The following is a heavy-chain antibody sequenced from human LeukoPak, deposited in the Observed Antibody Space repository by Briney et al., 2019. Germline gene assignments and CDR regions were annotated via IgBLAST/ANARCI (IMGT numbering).Heavy chain of an antibody. CDR3: AKRVIRGVLGYFDY. CDR1: GFTFSSHS. J-gene: IGHJ4*02. D-gene: IGHD3-10*01. V-gene: IGHV3-23*01. Sequence: GGSLRLSCAASGFTFSSHSMNWVRQAPGKGLEWVSSISVSGGSTNYADSVKGRFTISRDSSKNTLYLQMDSLRAEDTAVYYCAKRVIRGVLGYFDYWGQGTLVTVSS. CDR2: ISVSGGST.